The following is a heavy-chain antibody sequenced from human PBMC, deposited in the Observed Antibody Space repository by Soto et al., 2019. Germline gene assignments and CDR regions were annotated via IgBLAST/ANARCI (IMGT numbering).Heavy chain of an antibody. J-gene: IGHJ5*01. CDR2: ISGGGGST. Sequence: EVQLLESGGGLVQPGGSLRLSCAASGITFSSYAMSWVRQAPGKGLEWVSAISGGGGSTYYADSVKGRITISRDNSKNTLYLQMNSLRGEDTALYYCAKARGTITSTGDSWGQGTLVTVSS. D-gene: IGHD1-26*01. CDR3: AKARGTITSTGDS. CDR1: GITFSSYA. V-gene: IGHV3-23*01.